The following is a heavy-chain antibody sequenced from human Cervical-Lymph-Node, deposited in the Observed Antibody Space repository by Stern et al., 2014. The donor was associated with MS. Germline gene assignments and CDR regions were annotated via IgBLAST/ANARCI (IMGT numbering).Heavy chain of an antibody. CDR2: ISDDGSIQ. D-gene: IGHD2-15*01. J-gene: IGHJ4*02. V-gene: IGHV3-30-3*01. CDR3: AREKDPGGAFGY. CDR1: GFTFSNYA. Sequence: VHLVESGGGVVQPGRSLRLSCAASGFTFSNYAMHWVRQAPGKGLEWVAVISDDGSIQFYADSVEGRFTISRAKSQNQLDLTMNSLKHEAAAVYYCAREKDPGGAFGYWGQGTLITVSS.